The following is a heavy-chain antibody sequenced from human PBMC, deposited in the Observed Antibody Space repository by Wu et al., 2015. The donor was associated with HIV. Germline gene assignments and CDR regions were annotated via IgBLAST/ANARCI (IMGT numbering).Heavy chain of an antibody. J-gene: IGHJ4*02. CDR1: GYIFSDYS. Sequence: QVQLVQSGAEVKKPGASIRVSCKASGYIFSDYSIHWVRQAPGQGLEWMGWIKPNSGGTNYAQKFQGRITVTRDTSTNTAYMELSSLRSEDTAVYYCATHQTDYYDNSGYYLMYYFDYWGQGTLVTVSS. CDR2: IKPNSGGT. D-gene: IGHD3-22*01. V-gene: IGHV1-2*02. CDR3: ATHQTDYYDNSGYYLMYYFDY.